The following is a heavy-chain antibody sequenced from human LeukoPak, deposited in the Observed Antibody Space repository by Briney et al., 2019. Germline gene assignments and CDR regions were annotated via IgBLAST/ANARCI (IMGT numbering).Heavy chain of an antibody. D-gene: IGHD6-13*01. CDR2: IYYSGST. CDR1: GGSISSGGYS. CDR3: ARDSSSWYLAH. V-gene: IGHV4-30-4*07. J-gene: IGHJ4*02. Sequence: SETLSLTCAVSGGSISSGGYSWSWIRQPPGKGLEWIGYIYYSGSTYYNPSLKSRVTISVDTSKNQFSLKLSSVTAADTAVYYCARDSSSWYLAHWGQGTLVTVSS.